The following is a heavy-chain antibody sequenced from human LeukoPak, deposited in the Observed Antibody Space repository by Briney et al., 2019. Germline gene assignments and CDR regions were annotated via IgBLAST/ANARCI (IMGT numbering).Heavy chain of an antibody. CDR2: INHSGSS. J-gene: IGHJ6*03. CDR3: ARSHCGGDCYSSRWQILYGYYYYYMDV. V-gene: IGHV4-34*01. CDR1: GGSFRGFY. D-gene: IGHD2-21*02. Sequence: PSETLSLTCAVYGGSFRGFYWTWIRQSPGKGLEWIGEINHSGSSSYNPSLKSRIMISVDMSKNRFSLKVRSVTAADTAVYYCARSHCGGDCYSSRWQILYGYYYYYMDVWGTGTTVTVSS.